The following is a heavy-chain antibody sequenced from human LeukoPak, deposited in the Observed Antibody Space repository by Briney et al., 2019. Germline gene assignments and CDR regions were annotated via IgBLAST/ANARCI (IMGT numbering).Heavy chain of an antibody. J-gene: IGHJ5*02. D-gene: IGHD3-3*01. Sequence: PSETLSLTCTVSGGSISSSSYYWGWIPQPPGKGLGWIGSSCYSGSTYYNPALKSRVTISVDTSKNQFSLKLSSVTAADTAVYYCARATEDYDFWSGYYSGWFDPWGQGTLVTVSS. V-gene: IGHV4-39*07. CDR3: ARATEDYDFWSGYYSGWFDP. CDR2: SCYSGST. CDR1: GGSISSSSYY.